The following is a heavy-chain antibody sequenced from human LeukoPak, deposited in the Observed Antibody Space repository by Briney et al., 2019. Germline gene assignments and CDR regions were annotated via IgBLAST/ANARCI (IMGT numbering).Heavy chain of an antibody. CDR2: AADSGST. J-gene: IGHJ4*02. CDR3: ARSSNYYGSGSYYRPFGY. CDR1: GDSMSDYF. Sequence: SETLSLTCTVSGDSMSDYFWTWIRQPPGKGLEWIGYAADSGSTNYNPSLKSRVTISVDTSKNQFSLKLSSVTAADTAVYYCARSSNYYGSGSYYRPFGYWGQGTLVTVSS. V-gene: IGHV4-59*12. D-gene: IGHD3-10*01.